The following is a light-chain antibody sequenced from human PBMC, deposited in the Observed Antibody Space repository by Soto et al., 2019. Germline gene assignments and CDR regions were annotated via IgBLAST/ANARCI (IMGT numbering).Light chain of an antibody. J-gene: IGKJ4*02. CDR3: QQLNSYPLT. CDR1: QGISSY. CDR2: AAS. Sequence: DIQLTQSPSFLSASVGDRVTITCRASQGISSYLAWYQQKPGKAPKLLIYAASTLQSGVPSRFSGSGSGTEFTLTISSLQTEDFATDYCQQLNSYPLTFGGGTQVEIK. V-gene: IGKV1-9*01.